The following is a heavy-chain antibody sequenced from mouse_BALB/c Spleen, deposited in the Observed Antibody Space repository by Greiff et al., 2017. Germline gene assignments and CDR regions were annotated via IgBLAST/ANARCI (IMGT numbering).Heavy chain of an antibody. D-gene: IGHD3-3*01. Sequence: EVNVVESGGGLVKPGGSLKLSCAASGFTFSDYYMYWVRQTPEKRLEWVATISDGGSYTYYPDSVKGRFTISRDNAKNNLYLQMSSLKSEDTAMYYCAREGLLYAMDYWGQGTSVTVSS. CDR3: AREGLLYAMDY. CDR1: GFTFSDYY. J-gene: IGHJ4*01. CDR2: ISDGGSYT. V-gene: IGHV5-4*02.